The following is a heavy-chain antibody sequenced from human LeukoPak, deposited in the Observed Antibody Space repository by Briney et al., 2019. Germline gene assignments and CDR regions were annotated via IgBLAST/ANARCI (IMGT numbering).Heavy chain of an antibody. Sequence: PSETLSLTCAVYGGSFSGYYWSWIRQPPGKGLEWIGEINHSGSTNYNPSLKSRVTISVDTSKNQFSLKLNSVTAADTAVYYCARGTVYSSSPLDYYYYMDVWGHGTTVIGSS. CDR1: GGSFSGYY. D-gene: IGHD6-6*01. CDR2: INHSGST. V-gene: IGHV4-34*01. CDR3: ARGTVYSSSPLDYYYYMDV. J-gene: IGHJ6*03.